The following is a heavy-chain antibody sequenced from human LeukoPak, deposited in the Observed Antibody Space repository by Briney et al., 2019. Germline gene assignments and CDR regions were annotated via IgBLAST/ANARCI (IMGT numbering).Heavy chain of an antibody. CDR1: GGSISSGGYS. Sequence: SETLSLTCAVSGGSISSGGYSWSWIRQPPGKGLEWIGYIYHSGSTYYNPSLKSRVTISVDRSKNQFSLKLSSVTAADTAVYYCARFSLLENWFDPWGQGTLVTVSS. D-gene: IGHD1-1*01. J-gene: IGHJ5*02. CDR3: ARFSLLENWFDP. V-gene: IGHV4-30-2*01. CDR2: IYHSGST.